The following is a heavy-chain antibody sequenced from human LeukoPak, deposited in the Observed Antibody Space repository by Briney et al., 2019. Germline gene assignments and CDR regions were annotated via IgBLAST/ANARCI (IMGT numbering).Heavy chain of an antibody. V-gene: IGHV4-61*02. CDR2: IYSSGDT. Sequence: RASQTLSLTCTVSGDSISSGSYYWSWIRQPAGKGLEWIGCIYSSGDTKFNPSLKSRVTISLDTSKNQFSLKLSSATAADTAVYYCASRHSKQQPYYYYMDIWGKGTTVTVSS. D-gene: IGHD6-13*01. CDR3: ASRHSKQQPYYYYMDI. J-gene: IGHJ6*03. CDR1: GDSISSGSYY.